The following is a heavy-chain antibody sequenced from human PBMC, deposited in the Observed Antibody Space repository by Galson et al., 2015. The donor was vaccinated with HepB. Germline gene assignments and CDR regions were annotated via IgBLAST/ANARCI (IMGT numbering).Heavy chain of an antibody. CDR2: ISAYNGNT. J-gene: IGHJ2*01. D-gene: IGHD3-10*01. CDR1: GYTFTSYG. Sequence: SVKVSCKASGYTFTSYGISWVRQAPGQGLEWMGWISAYNGNTNYAQKFQGRVTITADKSTSTAYMELSSLRSEDTAVYYCARDSGNGSGSYFAFDLWGRGTLVTVSS. CDR3: ARDSGNGSGSYFAFDL. V-gene: IGHV1-18*01.